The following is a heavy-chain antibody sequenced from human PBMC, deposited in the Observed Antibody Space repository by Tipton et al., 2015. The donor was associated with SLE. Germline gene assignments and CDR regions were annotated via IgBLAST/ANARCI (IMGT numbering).Heavy chain of an antibody. J-gene: IGHJ4*02. CDR2: ISYDGSNT. V-gene: IGHV3-30*09. CDR1: GFTFITYA. D-gene: IGHD2-2*01. CDR3: ATSLLLRVDY. Sequence: SLRLSCTASGFTFITYALHWVHQAPGKGLEWVAGISYDGSNTYYADSVKGRFAISRDNSKNTLYLQMNSLKPEDTAVYYCATSLLLRVDYWGQGTLVTVSS.